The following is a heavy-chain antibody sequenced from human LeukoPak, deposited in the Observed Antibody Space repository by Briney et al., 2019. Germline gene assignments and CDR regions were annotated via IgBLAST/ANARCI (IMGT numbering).Heavy chain of an antibody. Sequence: GGSLRLSCAASGFTFSTYSMSWVRQAPGKGLEWVSYISSSSSTISYPDSVKGRFTISRDNAENSLYLQMNSLRVEDTAFYYCARDLAYSRLDYWGQGMLVTVSS. CDR3: ARDLAYSRLDY. D-gene: IGHD5-18*01. J-gene: IGHJ4*02. CDR2: ISSSSSTI. CDR1: GFTFSTYS. V-gene: IGHV3-48*04.